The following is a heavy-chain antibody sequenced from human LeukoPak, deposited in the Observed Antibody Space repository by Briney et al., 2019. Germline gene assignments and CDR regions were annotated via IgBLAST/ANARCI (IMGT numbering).Heavy chain of an antibody. V-gene: IGHV4-61*02. CDR2: IYTSGTT. CDR3: ARSVGGSNYYYYMDV. CDR1: GGSISSGSYY. J-gene: IGHJ6*03. D-gene: IGHD3-10*01. Sequence: SETLSLTCNVSGGSISSGSYYWSWIRQPAGKGLEWIGRIYTSGTTNYNPSLKSRVTISVDTSKNQFSLNLNFVTAADTAVYFCARSVGGSNYYYYMDVWGTGTTVTVSS.